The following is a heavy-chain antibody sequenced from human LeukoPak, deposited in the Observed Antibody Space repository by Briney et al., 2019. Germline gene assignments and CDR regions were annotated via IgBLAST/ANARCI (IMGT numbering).Heavy chain of an antibody. V-gene: IGHV1-46*01. J-gene: IGHJ5*02. CDR2: INPSGGST. D-gene: IGHD1-14*01. Sequence: ASVKVSCKASGYTFTSYYMHWLRQAPAQGLEWMGIINPSGGSTSYAQKFQGRVTMTRDTSTSTVYMELSSLRSEDTAVYYCARRGPRNWFDPWGQGTLVTVSS. CDR3: ARRGPRNWFDP. CDR1: GYTFTSYY.